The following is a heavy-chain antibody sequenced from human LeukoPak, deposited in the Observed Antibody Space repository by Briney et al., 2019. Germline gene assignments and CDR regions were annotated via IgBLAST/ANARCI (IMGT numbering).Heavy chain of an antibody. CDR3: ARDANSMAPFDY. CDR1: GFTFSGYS. CDR2: ISSSSSYI. J-gene: IGHJ4*02. V-gene: IGHV3-21*01. D-gene: IGHD2-8*01. Sequence: GGSLRLSCAASGFTFSGYSMNWVRQAPGKGLEWVSSISSSSSYIYYADSVKGRFTISRDNAKNSLYLQMNSLRAEDTAVYYCARDANSMAPFDYWGQGTLVTVSS.